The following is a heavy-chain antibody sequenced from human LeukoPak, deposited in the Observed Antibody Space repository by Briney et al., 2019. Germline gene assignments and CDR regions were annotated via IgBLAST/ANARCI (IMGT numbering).Heavy chain of an antibody. Sequence: SETLSLTCTVSGGSISSYSWAWVRQTARKGLEWIGRIYTDGSTTYNPSLKSRVTMSVDTSKNQFSLKLSSVTAADTAVYYCASLMVRGVTSWGQGTLVTVSS. CDR3: ASLMVRGVTS. J-gene: IGHJ4*02. D-gene: IGHD3-10*01. CDR1: GGSISSYS. V-gene: IGHV4-4*07. CDR2: IYTDGST.